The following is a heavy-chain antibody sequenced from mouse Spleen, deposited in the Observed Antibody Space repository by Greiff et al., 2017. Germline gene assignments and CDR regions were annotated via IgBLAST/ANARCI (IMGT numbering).Heavy chain of an antibody. D-gene: IGHD1-1*01. J-gene: IGHJ1*01. CDR3: ARSYYGSSDWYFDV. Sequence: EVKLMESGGGLVKLGGSLKLSCAASGFTFSSYAMSWVRQTPEKRLEWVATISSGGGNTYYPDSVKGRFTISRDNAKNTLYLQMSSLTSEDTAMYYCARSYYGSSDWYFDVWGAGTTVTVSS. V-gene: IGHV5-9*04. CDR1: GFTFSSYA. CDR2: ISSGGGNT.